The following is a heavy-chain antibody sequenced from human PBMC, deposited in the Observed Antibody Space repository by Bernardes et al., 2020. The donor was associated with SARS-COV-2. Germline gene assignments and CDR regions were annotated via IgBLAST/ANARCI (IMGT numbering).Heavy chain of an antibody. J-gene: IGHJ3*02. CDR1: GDSVSSNSAA. D-gene: IGHD3-22*01. CDR2: TYYRSKWYN. V-gene: IGHV6-1*01. CDR3: AREPEDNYYDSSGYYPPWPTNHAFDI. Sequence: SQTLSLTCAISGDSVSSNSAAWNWIRQSPSRGLEWLGRTYYRSKWYNDYAVSVKSRITINPDTSKNQFSLQLNSVTPEDTAVYYCAREPEDNYYDSSGYYPPWPTNHAFDIWGQGTMVTVSS.